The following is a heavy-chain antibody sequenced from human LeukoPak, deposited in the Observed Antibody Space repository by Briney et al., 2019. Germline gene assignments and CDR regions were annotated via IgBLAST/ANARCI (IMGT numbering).Heavy chain of an antibody. J-gene: IGHJ4*02. CDR3: ARAMVTRKYFDY. CDR2: INHSGST. V-gene: IGHV4-34*01. D-gene: IGHD5-18*01. Sequence: SETLSLTCAVYGGSFSGYYWSWIRQPPGKGLEWIGEINHSGSTNYNPSLKSRVTISVDTSKNQFSLKLSSVTAADTAVYYCARAMVTRKYFDYWGQGTLVTVSS. CDR1: GGSFSGYY.